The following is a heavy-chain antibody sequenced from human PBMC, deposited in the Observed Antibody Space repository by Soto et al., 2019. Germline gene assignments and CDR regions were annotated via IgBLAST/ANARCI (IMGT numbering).Heavy chain of an antibody. CDR3: ARGPYYGDSSNFIYYYGMDV. V-gene: IGHV3-74*01. Sequence: EEQLVESGGGLVQPGGSLRLSCAASGFTFSSYWMHWVRQVPGKGLVWVSRINSDGSSTTYADSVKGRSTISRDNAKNTLYMKMNSLRAEDTAVYYCARGPYYGDSSNFIYYYGMDVWGQGTTFTVSS. D-gene: IGHD4-17*01. CDR2: INSDGSST. CDR1: GFTFSSYW. J-gene: IGHJ6*02.